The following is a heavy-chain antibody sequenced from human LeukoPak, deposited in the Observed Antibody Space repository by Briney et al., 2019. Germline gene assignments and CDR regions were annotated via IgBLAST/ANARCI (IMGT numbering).Heavy chain of an antibody. Sequence: GSSVKVSCKASGGTFSSYAISGVRQAPGQGLEWMGRIIPIFGTADYAQKFQGRVTITTDESTSTAYMELSSLRSEDTAVYYCARDLIAAAGPLATTWVMDVWAKGPRSPSPQ. CDR3: ARDLIAAAGPLATTWVMDV. CDR2: IIPIFGTA. D-gene: IGHD6-13*01. V-gene: IGHV1-69*05. J-gene: IGHJ6*04. CDR1: GGTFSSYA.